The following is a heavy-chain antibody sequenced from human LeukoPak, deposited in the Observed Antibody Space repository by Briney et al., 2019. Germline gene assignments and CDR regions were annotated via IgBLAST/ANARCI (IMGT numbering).Heavy chain of an antibody. D-gene: IGHD4-23*01. CDR2: LISSGSTI. CDR3: AREGAWDYGGRGVYFVL. J-gene: IGHJ4*02. V-gene: IGHV3-48*03. Sequence: PGGSLRLSCSASGFTFSSYEMNWVPPAPGKGLEGGSYLISSGSTIYYEDSVKGRFTISSDNSKTSLYLQMNSLRAEGTAVYYCAREGAWDYGGRGVYFVLWGQGTLDSVST. CDR1: GFTFSSYE.